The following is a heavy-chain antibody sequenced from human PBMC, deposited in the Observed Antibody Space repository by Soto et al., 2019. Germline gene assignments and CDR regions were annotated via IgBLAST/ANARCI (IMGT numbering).Heavy chain of an antibody. CDR3: ARDWRGAEGFDP. J-gene: IGHJ5*02. Sequence: GASVKVSCKASGYTFTSYAMHWVRQAPGQRLEWMGWINAYNGNTNYAQKLQGRVTMTTDTSTSTAYMELRSLRSDDTAVYFCARDWRGAEGFDPWGQGTLVTVSS. CDR1: GYTFTSYA. V-gene: IGHV1-18*01. D-gene: IGHD3-3*01. CDR2: INAYNGNT.